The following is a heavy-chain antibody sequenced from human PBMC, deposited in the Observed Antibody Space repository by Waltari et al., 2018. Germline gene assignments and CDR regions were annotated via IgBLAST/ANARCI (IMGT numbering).Heavy chain of an antibody. J-gene: IGHJ4*02. CDR3: ARDPGYSSFDY. D-gene: IGHD6-19*01. CDR1: GFTFCHSW. CDR2: MNQDGSQK. Sequence: EVQLVQSGGGLVQPGESLRPSCAASGFTFCHSWMSWVRQAPGKGLEFVANMNQDGSQKNYVGSVKGRFTISRDNAKNSLYLQMNSLRAEDTAFYYCARDPGYSSFDYWGQGTLVTVSS. V-gene: IGHV3-7*01.